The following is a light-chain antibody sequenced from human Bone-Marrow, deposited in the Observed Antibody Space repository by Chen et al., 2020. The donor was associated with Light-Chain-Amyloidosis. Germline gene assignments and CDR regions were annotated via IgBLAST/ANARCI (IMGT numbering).Light chain of an antibody. CDR2: DDS. J-gene: IGLJ3*02. V-gene: IGLV3-21*02. Sequence: SYVLTQPSSVSVAPGQTATIACGGNNIGSTSVHWYQQTPGQAPLLVVYDDSDRPSGIPERLAGCNSGNTGTLTSSRVEGGDEADYYCQVWDRSSERPVFGGGTKLTVL. CDR1: NIGSTS. CDR3: QVWDRSSERPV.